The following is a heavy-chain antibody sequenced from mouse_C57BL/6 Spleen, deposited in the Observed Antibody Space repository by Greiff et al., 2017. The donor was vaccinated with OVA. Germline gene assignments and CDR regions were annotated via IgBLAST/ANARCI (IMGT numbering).Heavy chain of an antibody. CDR1: GYTFTSYW. Sequence: QVQLQQSGAELVKPGASVKVSCKASGYTFTSYWMHWLKQRPGQGLEWIGRLHPSDSDTNYNQKFKGKATLTVDKSSSTAYMQLSSLTSEDSAVYYCAKGSPYAMDYWGQGTSVTVSS. V-gene: IGHV1-74*01. CDR3: AKGSPYAMDY. J-gene: IGHJ4*01. CDR2: LHPSDSDT.